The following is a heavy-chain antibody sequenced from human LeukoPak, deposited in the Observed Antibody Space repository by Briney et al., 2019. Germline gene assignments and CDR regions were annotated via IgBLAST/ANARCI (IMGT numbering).Heavy chain of an antibody. J-gene: IGHJ4*02. V-gene: IGHV3-48*03. Sequence: PGGSLRLSCAASGFSFSSYEMNWVRQAPGKGLEWVAYISSSSSTIYYADSVKGRFTISRDNAKNSLYLQMNSLRAEDTAVYYCARGGSYGAYWGQGTLVTVSS. CDR2: ISSSSSTI. CDR1: GFSFSSYE. CDR3: ARGGSYGAY. D-gene: IGHD1-26*01.